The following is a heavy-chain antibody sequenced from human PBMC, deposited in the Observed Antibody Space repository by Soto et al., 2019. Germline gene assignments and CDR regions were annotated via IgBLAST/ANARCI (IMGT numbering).Heavy chain of an antibody. CDR1: GYIFINYY. V-gene: IGHV1-46*01. Sequence: QVQLVQSGAEVKKPGASVKVSCKASGYIFINYYIHWVRQAPGQGLEWIGIINPNGGSTNYAQTFRGRVTLARDTSTSTVYMDLSSLRSEDTAMYYCARDLAAGDFWGQGTLVTVSS. J-gene: IGHJ4*02. CDR2: INPNGGST. CDR3: ARDLAAGDF. D-gene: IGHD6-13*01.